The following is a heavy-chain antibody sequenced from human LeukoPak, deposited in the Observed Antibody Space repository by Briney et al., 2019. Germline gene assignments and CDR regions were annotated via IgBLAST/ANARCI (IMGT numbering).Heavy chain of an antibody. CDR1: GFTFSSYS. CDR2: ISSSSSYI. Sequence: GGSLRLSCTASGFTFSSYSMNWVRQAPGKGLEWVSSISSSSSYIYYADSVKGRFTISRDNAKNSLYLQMNSLRAEDTAVYYCARGAQGYYYDSSGPIDYWGQGTLVTVSS. V-gene: IGHV3-21*01. D-gene: IGHD3-22*01. CDR3: ARGAQGYYYDSSGPIDY. J-gene: IGHJ4*02.